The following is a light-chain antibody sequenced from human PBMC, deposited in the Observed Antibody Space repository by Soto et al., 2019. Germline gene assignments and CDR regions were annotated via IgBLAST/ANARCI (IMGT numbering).Light chain of an antibody. V-gene: IGKV3-11*01. J-gene: IGKJ5*01. Sequence: EVLLTQSPATLSLSPGDRATLSCRASQSVSIYFAWYQQKPGQAPRLLIYDASNRATGIPARFSGSGSGTDFTLTISSLEAEDFAVYYCQQRSIWPLTFGQGTRLEIK. CDR1: QSVSIY. CDR2: DAS. CDR3: QQRSIWPLT.